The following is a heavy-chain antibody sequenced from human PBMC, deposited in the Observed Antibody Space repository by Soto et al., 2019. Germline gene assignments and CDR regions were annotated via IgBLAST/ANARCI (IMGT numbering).Heavy chain of an antibody. V-gene: IGHV1-8*01. CDR3: ARLSGLWFGELS. Sequence: ASVKVSWKACGDAFTSCDRNWVRQATGQGLEWMGWMNPNSGNTGYAQKFQGRVTMTRNTSISTAYMELSSLRSEDTAVYYCARLSGLWFGELSWGQGTMVTVS. J-gene: IGHJ3*01. CDR2: MNPNSGNT. D-gene: IGHD3-10*01. CDR1: GDAFTSCD.